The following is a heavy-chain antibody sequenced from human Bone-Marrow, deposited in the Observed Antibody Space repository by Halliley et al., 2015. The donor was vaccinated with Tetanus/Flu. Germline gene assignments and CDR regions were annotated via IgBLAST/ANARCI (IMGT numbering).Heavy chain of an antibody. V-gene: IGHV3-74*01. CDR2: VDRGGGGR. CDR3: VISAAGIFS. Sequence: GLVWVSRVDRGGGGRIYADFVKGRFTVSRDNAKNALYLQMNSLRAEDSAVYYCVISAAGIFSWGQGTLVTVSS. J-gene: IGHJ5*02. D-gene: IGHD6-13*01.